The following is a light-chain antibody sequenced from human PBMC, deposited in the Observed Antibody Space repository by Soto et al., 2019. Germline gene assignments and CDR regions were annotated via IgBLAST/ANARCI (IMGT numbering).Light chain of an antibody. CDR2: GTS. CDR1: QRVSSSY. V-gene: IGKV3-20*01. J-gene: IGKJ1*01. CDR3: QQYGSSSWT. Sequence: EIVLTQSPGTLSLSPGERATLSCRASQRVSSSYLAWYQQKPGQAPRLLIYGTSSRATAIPDRFSGSGSGTDFTITISRLEPEDCAVYYYQQYGSSSWTVGQWTKVEIK.